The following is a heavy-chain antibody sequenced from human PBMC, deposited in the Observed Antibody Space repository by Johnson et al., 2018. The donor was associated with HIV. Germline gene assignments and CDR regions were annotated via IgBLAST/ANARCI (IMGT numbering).Heavy chain of an antibody. J-gene: IGHJ3*02. D-gene: IGHD7-27*01. CDR3: AKVLSPRPWGDDAFDI. Sequence: VQLVESGGGLVQPGGSLRLSCAASGFTFSSYWMSWVRQAPGKGLEWVANIKQDGGEKYYVESVQGRFTISRDNSKNTLYLQMNSLRAEDTAVYYCAKVLSPRPWGDDAFDIWGQGTMVTVSS. CDR1: GFTFSSYW. V-gene: IGHV3-7*02. CDR2: IKQDGGEK.